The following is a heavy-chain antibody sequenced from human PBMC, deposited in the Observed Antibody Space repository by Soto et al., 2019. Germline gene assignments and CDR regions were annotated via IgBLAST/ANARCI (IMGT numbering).Heavy chain of an antibody. CDR1: GFTFSSYA. CDR2: IGGSGGST. Sequence: GGSLRLSCAASGFTFSSYAMSWVRQAPGKGLEWVSAIGGSGGSTYYADSVKGRFTISRDNSKNTLYLQMNSLRAEDTAVYYCAKSDYYGTSGYSPQGMDVWGQGTTVTVSS. J-gene: IGHJ6*02. CDR3: AKSDYYGTSGYSPQGMDV. D-gene: IGHD3-22*01. V-gene: IGHV3-23*01.